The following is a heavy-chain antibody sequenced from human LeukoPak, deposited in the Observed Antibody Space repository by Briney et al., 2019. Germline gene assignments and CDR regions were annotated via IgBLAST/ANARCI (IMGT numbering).Heavy chain of an antibody. J-gene: IGHJ4*02. CDR1: GGSISGSSYY. CDR3: AKDFYGGNPY. CDR2: ISGSGGST. D-gene: IGHD4-23*01. Sequence: PSETLSLTCTVSGGSISGSSYYWGWIRQPPGKGLEWVSAISGSGGSTYYADSVKGRFTISRDNSKNTLYLQMNSLRAEDTAVYYCAKDFYGGNPYWGQGTLVTVSS. V-gene: IGHV3-23*01.